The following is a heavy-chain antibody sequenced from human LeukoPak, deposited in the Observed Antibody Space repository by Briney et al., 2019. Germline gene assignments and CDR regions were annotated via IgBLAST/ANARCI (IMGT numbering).Heavy chain of an antibody. D-gene: IGHD3-3*01. CDR1: GGSFSGYY. Sequence: SETLSLTCAVYGGSFSGYYWSWIRQPPGKGLEWIGEINPSGSTNYNPSLKSRVTISVDTSKNQFSLKLSSVTAADTAVYYCARGLRTSFGVARPTGSWFDPWGQGTLVTVSS. CDR2: INPSGST. CDR3: ARGLRTSFGVARPTGSWFDP. V-gene: IGHV4-34*01. J-gene: IGHJ5*02.